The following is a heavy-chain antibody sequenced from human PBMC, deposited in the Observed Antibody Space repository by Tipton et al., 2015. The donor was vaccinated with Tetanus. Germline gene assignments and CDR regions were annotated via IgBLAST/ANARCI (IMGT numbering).Heavy chain of an antibody. V-gene: IGHV3-21*01. D-gene: IGHD3-22*01. CDR1: GFLFSSYT. CDR2: ISASGRNT. J-gene: IGHJ6*02. Sequence: GSLRLSCSVSGFLFSSYTMNWVRQAPGRGLEWVSAISASGRNTYYADSVKGRFTISRDNAKNSLYPLMDSLRAEDTAVYYCARDQIVEQATRDHDYGVDVWGQGTTVTVSS. CDR3: ARDQIVEQATRDHDYGVDV.